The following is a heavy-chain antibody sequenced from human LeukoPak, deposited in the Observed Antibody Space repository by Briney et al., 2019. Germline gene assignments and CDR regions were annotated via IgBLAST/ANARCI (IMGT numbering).Heavy chain of an antibody. CDR1: GFTFSNAW. CDR3: TTDIEGEWLLYNY. CDR2: IKSKTDGGTT. D-gene: IGHD3-3*01. J-gene: IGHJ4*02. Sequence: GGSLRLSCAASGFTFSNAWMSWVRQAPGKGLEWDGRIKSKTDGGTTDYAAPVKGRFTISRDDSKNTLYLQMNSLKTEDTAVYYCTTDIEGEWLLYNYWGQGNLVTVSS. V-gene: IGHV3-15*01.